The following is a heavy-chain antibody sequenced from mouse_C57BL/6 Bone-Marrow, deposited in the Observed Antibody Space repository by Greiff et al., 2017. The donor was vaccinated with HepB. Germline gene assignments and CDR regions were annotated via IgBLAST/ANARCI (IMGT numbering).Heavy chain of an antibody. V-gene: IGHV1-81*01. J-gene: IGHJ1*03. CDR2: IYPRSGNT. D-gene: IGHD1-1*01. CDR1: GYTFTSYG. CDR3: ASGVTTVWYFDV. Sequence: QVQLQQSGAELARPGASVKLSCKASGYTFTSYGISWVKQRTGQGLEWIGEIYPRSGNTYYNEKFKGKATLPADKSSSTAYMGLRSLTSEDSAVYFCASGVTTVWYFDVWGTGTTVTVSS.